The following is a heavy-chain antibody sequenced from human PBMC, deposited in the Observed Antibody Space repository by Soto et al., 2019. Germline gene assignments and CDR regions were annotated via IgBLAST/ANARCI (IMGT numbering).Heavy chain of an antibody. J-gene: IGHJ3*02. CDR2: IKSKTDGGTT. D-gene: IGHD2-15*01. CDR3: TSASCPDAFDI. Sequence: GGSLRLSCAASGFTFSNAWMSWVRQAPGKGLEWVGRIKSKTDGGTTDYAAPVKGRFTISRDDSKNTMYLQMNSLKTHDTAMYYCTSASCPDAFDIWGQGTMVTVSS. V-gene: IGHV3-15*01. CDR1: GFTFSNAW.